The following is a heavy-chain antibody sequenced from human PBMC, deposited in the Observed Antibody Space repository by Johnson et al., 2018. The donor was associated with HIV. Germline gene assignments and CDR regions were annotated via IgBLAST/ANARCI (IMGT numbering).Heavy chain of an antibody. CDR1: GFTFSSYA. D-gene: IGHD3-22*01. CDR3: AREYYDSSGYYYGGVSAFDI. Sequence: QVHLVESGGGVIQPGRSLRLSCAASGFTFSSYAMHWVRQAPGKGLEWVAVISYDGSEKLFADSVKGRFTISRDSSKNTLYLQMNSLRAEDTAVYYCAREYYDSSGYYYGGVSAFDIWGQGTMVTVSS. J-gene: IGHJ3*02. V-gene: IGHV3-30*04. CDR2: ISYDGSEK.